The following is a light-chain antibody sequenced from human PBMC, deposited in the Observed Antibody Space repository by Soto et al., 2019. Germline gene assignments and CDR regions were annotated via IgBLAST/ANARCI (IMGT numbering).Light chain of an antibody. CDR2: GAS. CDR3: QQYEKWPPWT. Sequence: EIVLTQSPATLSVSPGERATLSCRASQSVSTNLAWYQHRPGQAPRLLIYGASTRATAIPARFSGSGSGTEFTLTISSLQSEDFAIYYCQQYEKWPPWTFGQGTNVDIK. J-gene: IGKJ1*01. V-gene: IGKV3-15*01. CDR1: QSVSTN.